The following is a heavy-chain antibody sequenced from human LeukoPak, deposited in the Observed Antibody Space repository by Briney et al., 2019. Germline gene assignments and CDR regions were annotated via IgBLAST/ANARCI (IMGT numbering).Heavy chain of an antibody. D-gene: IGHD3-9*01. CDR1: GINFSDSE. V-gene: IGHV3-48*03. J-gene: IGHJ4*02. CDR3: AAVRYFDWPKFDY. Sequence: GGSLRLSCAASGINFSDSEMNWVRQAPGKGLEWVSYISSSGTTIYYADSVKGRFTISRDNAKNSLYLQMNSLRAEDTAVYYCAAVRYFDWPKFDYWGQGTLVTVSS. CDR2: ISSSGTTI.